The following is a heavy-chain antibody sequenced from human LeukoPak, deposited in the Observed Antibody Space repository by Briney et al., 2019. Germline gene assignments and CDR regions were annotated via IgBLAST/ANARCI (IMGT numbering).Heavy chain of an antibody. CDR3: VRDNYGVDF. CDR2: ITSDGSSS. J-gene: IGHJ4*02. Sequence: PGGSLRLSCAASGFTFSRYWMQWVRQAPGKGLVWVSHITSDGSSSTYADSVKGRFTTSRDSAKNTLYLQMNSLRAEDTAVYYCVRDNYGVDFWGQGTLVTVSS. CDR1: GFTFSRYW. V-gene: IGHV3-74*03. D-gene: IGHD3-10*01.